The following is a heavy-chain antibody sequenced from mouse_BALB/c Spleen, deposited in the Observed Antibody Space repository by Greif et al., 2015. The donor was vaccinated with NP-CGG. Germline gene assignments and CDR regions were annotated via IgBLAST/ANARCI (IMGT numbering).Heavy chain of an antibody. Sequence: DVKLQESGGGLVQPGGSLKLSCAASGFTFSSYTMSWVRQTPEKRLEWVAYISNGGGSTYYPDTVKGRFTISRDNAKNTLYLQMSSLESEDTAMYYCARYDYDAMDYWGQGTSVTVSS. CDR2: ISNGGGST. V-gene: IGHV5-12-2*01. J-gene: IGHJ4*01. CDR3: ARYDYDAMDY. CDR1: GFTFSSYT.